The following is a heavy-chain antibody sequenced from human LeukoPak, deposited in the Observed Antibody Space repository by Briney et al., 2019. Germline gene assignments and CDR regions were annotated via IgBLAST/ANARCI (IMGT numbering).Heavy chain of an antibody. V-gene: IGHV1-46*01. CDR3: ARGEGLLWFGELPDY. CDR2: INPSGGST. J-gene: IGHJ4*02. Sequence: VSVKVSCKASGYTFTSYYMHWVRQAPGQGLEWMGLINPSGGSTSYAQKFQGRVTMTRDTSTSTVYMELSSLRSEDTAVYYCARGEGLLWFGELPDYWGQGTLVTVSS. D-gene: IGHD3-10*01. CDR1: GYTFTSYY.